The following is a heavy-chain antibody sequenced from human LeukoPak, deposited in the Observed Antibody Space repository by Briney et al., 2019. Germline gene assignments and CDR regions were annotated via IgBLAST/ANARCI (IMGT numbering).Heavy chain of an antibody. CDR3: ARDPPFYYGSGSYQGSWFDP. D-gene: IGHD3-10*01. Sequence: ASVKVSCKASGGTFSSYAISWVRQAPGQGLEWMGGIIPIFGTANYAQKFQGRVTITADESTSTAYMELSSLRSEDTAVYYCARDPPFYYGSGSYQGSWFDPWGQGTLVTVSS. CDR2: IIPIFGTA. J-gene: IGHJ5*02. CDR1: GGTFSSYA. V-gene: IGHV1-69*13.